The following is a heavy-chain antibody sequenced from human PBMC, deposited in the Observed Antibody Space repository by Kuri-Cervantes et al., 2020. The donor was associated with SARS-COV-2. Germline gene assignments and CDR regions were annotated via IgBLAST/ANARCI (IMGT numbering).Heavy chain of an antibody. CDR1: GGSISSYY. J-gene: IGHJ4*02. D-gene: IGHD4-17*01. CDR3: ARLDYGDYYFDH. CDR2: IYYSGST. Sequence: GSLRLSCTVSGGSISSYYWSWIRQPPGKGLEWIGYIYYSGSTNYNPSLKSRVAISVDTSRNQFSLRVNSVTAADTAVYYCARLDYGDYYFDHWGRGTLVTVSS. V-gene: IGHV4-59*12.